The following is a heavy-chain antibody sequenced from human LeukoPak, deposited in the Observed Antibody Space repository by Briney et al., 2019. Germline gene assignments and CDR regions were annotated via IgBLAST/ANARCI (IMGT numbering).Heavy chain of an antibody. CDR2: ISFDGSNQ. CDR3: AKSHPPTVTAEEGEYLQH. CDR1: GFTFSSFG. Sequence: GGSLRLSCAASGFTFSSFGMHWVRQAPGQGREWVAVISFDGSNQYYADSVKGRFTIYRDNFKNTVYLQMNSLRAEETAVYYCAKSHPPTVTAEEGEYLQHWGQGTLVTVSS. J-gene: IGHJ1*01. D-gene: IGHD4-17*01. V-gene: IGHV3-30*18.